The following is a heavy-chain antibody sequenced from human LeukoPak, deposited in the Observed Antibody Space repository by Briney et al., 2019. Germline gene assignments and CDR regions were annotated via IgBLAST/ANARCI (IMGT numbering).Heavy chain of an antibody. Sequence: ASVKVSCKASGYTFTSYAMNWVRQAAGQGLEWMGLINTNTGNPTYAQGFTGRFVFSLDTSVSTAYLQISSLKAEDTAVYYCARDRVYGSGSGWYWGDNDAFDIWGQGTMVTVSS. CDR1: GYTFTSYA. CDR2: INTNTGNP. V-gene: IGHV7-4-1*02. J-gene: IGHJ3*02. CDR3: ARDRVYGSGSGWYWGDNDAFDI. D-gene: IGHD6-19*01.